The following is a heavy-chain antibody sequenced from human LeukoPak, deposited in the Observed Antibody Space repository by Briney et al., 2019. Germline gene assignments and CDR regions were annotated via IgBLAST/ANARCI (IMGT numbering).Heavy chain of an antibody. CDR2: IKQDGSEK. J-gene: IGHJ5*02. CDR3: ARMHYDSSGHDNWFDP. CDR1: GFTFSSYW. D-gene: IGHD3-22*01. V-gene: IGHV3-7*01. Sequence: PGGSLRLSCAASGFTFSSYWMSWVRQAPGKGLEWVANIKQDGSEKYYVDSVKGRFTISRDNAKNSLYLQMNSLRAEDTAVYYCARMHYDSSGHDNWFDPWGQGTLVTVSS.